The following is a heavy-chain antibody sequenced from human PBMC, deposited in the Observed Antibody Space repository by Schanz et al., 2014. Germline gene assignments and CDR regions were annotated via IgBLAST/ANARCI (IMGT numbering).Heavy chain of an antibody. Sequence: QVQLVQSGAEVKKPGASVKVSCQASGYTFTGYSMHWVRQAPGQGLEWMGRINPNSGGTNYAQKFQGRVTMTRDTSISTVYMELTRLTSDDTATYFCARARYTGYDCSGYWGQGTLLIVSS. CDR2: INPNSGGT. CDR1: GYTFTGYS. V-gene: IGHV1-2*06. CDR3: ARARYTGYDCSGY. D-gene: IGHD5-12*01. J-gene: IGHJ4*02.